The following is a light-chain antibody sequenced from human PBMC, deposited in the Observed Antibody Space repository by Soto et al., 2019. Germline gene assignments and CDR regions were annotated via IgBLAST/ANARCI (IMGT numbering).Light chain of an antibody. J-gene: IGLJ1*01. CDR1: SSDVGGYNY. CDR3: NSYTTSHTRRIV. Sequence: QSVLTQPASVSGSPGQSITISCTRTSSDVGGYNYVSWYQHHPGKAPKLIIYDVSNRPAGVSIRFSGSKSDNTASLTISGLQPEDEADYHCNSYTTSHTRRIVFGTGTNVTVL. CDR2: DVS. V-gene: IGLV2-14*03.